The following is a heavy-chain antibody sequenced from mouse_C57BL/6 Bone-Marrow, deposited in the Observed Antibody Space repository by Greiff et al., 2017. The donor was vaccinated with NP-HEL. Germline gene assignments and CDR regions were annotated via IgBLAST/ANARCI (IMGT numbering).Heavy chain of an antibody. V-gene: IGHV3-6*01. J-gene: IGHJ1*03. D-gene: IGHD1-1*01. CDR1: GYSITSGYY. CDR3: ARTPITTVDWYFDV. CDR2: ISYDGSN. Sequence: EVQLVESGPGLVKPSQSLSLTCSVTGYSITSGYYWNWIRQFPGNKLEWMGYISYDGSNNSNPSLKNRISITRDTSKNQFFLKLNSVTTEDTATYYCARTPITTVDWYFDVWGTGTTVTVSS.